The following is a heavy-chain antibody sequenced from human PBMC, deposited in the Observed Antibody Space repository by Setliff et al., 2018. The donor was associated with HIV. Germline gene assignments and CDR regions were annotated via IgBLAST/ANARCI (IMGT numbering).Heavy chain of an antibody. CDR3: ARESRNDFWSGYYRTFDI. CDR1: GGSISSGGYY. Sequence: TSETLSLTCTVSGGSISSGGYYWSWIRQHPGKGLEWIGYIYYSGSTYYNPSLKSRVTISVDTSKNQFSLKLSSVTAADTAMYFCARESRNDFWSGYYRTFDIWGQGTMVTVS. J-gene: IGHJ3*02. CDR2: IYYSGST. V-gene: IGHV4-31*03. D-gene: IGHD3-3*01.